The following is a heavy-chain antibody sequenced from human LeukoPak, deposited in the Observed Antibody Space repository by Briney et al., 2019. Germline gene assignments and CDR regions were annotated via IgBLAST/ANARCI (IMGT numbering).Heavy chain of an antibody. CDR1: GGSISSYY. J-gene: IGHJ4*02. CDR3: AKGTQVGSGYHPDF. CDR2: ITGSDDRT. D-gene: IGHD3-22*01. Sequence: ETLSLTCTVSGGSISSYYWSWVRQAPGKGLEWVSTITGSDDRTYYADSVKGRFTISRDYSKNTLRLQMSSLTVEDTAIYHCAKGTQVGSGYHPDFWGQGTLVTVSS. V-gene: IGHV3-23*01.